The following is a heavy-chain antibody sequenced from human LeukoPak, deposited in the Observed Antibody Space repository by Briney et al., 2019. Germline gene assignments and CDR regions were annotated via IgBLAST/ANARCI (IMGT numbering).Heavy chain of an antibody. CDR3: ASSGYDYNFDY. D-gene: IGHD5-12*01. CDR1: GFTFSDHF. V-gene: IGHV3-21*01. CDR2: ISSSSSYI. Sequence: PGGSLRLSCAASGFTFSDHFMNWVRQAPGKGLEWVSSISSSSSYIYYADSVKGRFTISRDNAKNSLYLQMNSLRAEDTAVYYCASSGYDYNFDYWGQGTLVTVSS. J-gene: IGHJ4*02.